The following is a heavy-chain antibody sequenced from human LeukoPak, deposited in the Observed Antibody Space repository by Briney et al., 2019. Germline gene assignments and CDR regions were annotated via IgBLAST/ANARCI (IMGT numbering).Heavy chain of an antibody. J-gene: IGHJ6*03. V-gene: IGHV3-30*02. CDR1: GFTFSTYG. CDR3: TKPFNTDYSNFYYMDV. CDR2: IRFDGANK. D-gene: IGHD4-11*01. Sequence: GGSLRLSCAASGFTFSTYGMHWVRQAPCKGLEWVTFIRFDGANKYYADSVKGRFTISRDNSKNTLYLQMNSLRAEDTAVYYCTKPFNTDYSNFYYMDVWGIGTTVTVSS.